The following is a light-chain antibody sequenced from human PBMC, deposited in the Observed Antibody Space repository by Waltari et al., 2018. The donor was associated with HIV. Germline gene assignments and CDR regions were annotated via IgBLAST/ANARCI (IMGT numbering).Light chain of an antibody. V-gene: IGKV3-20*01. CDR2: ETS. J-gene: IGKJ4*01. CDR3: QQYGNSFPLT. Sequence: EIVLTQSPGTLSLSPGERPSLSCTTSQTVPNNFLAWYQQKPGQTPRLLIYETSTRAAGIPGRFSGSGSATHFTLTIARLEPEDFAVYYCQQYGNSFPLTFGGGTKVEI. CDR1: QTVPNNF.